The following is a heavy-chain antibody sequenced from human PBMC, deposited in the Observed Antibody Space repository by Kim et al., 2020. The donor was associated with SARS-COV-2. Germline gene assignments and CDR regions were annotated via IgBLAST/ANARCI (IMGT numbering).Heavy chain of an antibody. D-gene: IGHD3-22*01. CDR3: ARGDSSGYYYFLV. Sequence: YAQKFQGRVTMTRDTSISTAYMELSRLRSDDTAVYYCARGDSSGYYYFLVWGQGTLVTVSS. V-gene: IGHV1-2*02. J-gene: IGHJ4*02.